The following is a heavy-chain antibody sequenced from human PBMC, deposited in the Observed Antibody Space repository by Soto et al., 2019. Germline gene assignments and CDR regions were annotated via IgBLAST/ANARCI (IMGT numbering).Heavy chain of an antibody. CDR3: ARDEACSGGSCYLYYYGMDV. J-gene: IGHJ6*02. V-gene: IGHV4-30-4*01. CDR1: GGSISSGDYY. CDR2: IYYSGST. D-gene: IGHD2-15*01. Sequence: QVQLQESGPGLVKPSQTLSLTCTVSGGSISSGDYYWSWIRQPPGKGLEWIGYIYYSGSTYYNPSLKSRVTIPVDTSKNQFSLKLSSVTAADTAVYYCARDEACSGGSCYLYYYGMDVWGQGTTVTVSS.